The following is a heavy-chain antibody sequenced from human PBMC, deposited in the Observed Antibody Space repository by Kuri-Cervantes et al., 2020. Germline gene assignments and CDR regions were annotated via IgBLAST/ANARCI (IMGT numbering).Heavy chain of an antibody. CDR2: IYYSGST. J-gene: IGHJ5*02. Sequence: SETLSLTCTVSGGSVSSGSYYWSWIRQPPGKGLEWIGYIYYSGSTNYNPSLKSRVTISVDTSKNQFSLKLSSVTAADTAVYYCARDFFYGGNSFWFDPWGQGTLVTVSS. V-gene: IGHV4-61*01. CDR1: GGSVSSGSYY. CDR3: ARDFFYGGNSFWFDP. D-gene: IGHD4-23*01.